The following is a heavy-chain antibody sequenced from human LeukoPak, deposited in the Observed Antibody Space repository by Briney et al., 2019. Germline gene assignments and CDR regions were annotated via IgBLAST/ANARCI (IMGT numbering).Heavy chain of an antibody. CDR3: ARRARDCSRTSCFDYYYYTDV. CDR2: LNPTNGKT. Sequence: ASVKVSCKASGYTFTNYDLNWVRQATGQGLEWMGWLNPTNGKTGYAQKFQGRVTITRDTSISTAYMELSSLRSEDTAVYYCARRARDCSRTSCFDYYYYTDVWGKGATVTVSS. D-gene: IGHD2-2*01. V-gene: IGHV1-8*03. CDR1: GYTFTNYD. J-gene: IGHJ6*03.